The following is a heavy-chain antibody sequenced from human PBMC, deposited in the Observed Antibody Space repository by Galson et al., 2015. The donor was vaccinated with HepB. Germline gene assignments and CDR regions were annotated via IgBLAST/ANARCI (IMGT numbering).Heavy chain of an antibody. CDR1: GFTFSSYA. V-gene: IGHV3-30*04. D-gene: IGHD4-17*01. CDR3: ARARTTVTTLDY. J-gene: IGHJ4*02. Sequence: SLRLSCAASGFTFSSYAMHWVRQAPGKGLEWVAVISYGGSNKYYADSVKGRFTISRDNSKNTLYLQMNSLRAEDTAVYYCARARTTVTTLDYWGQGTLVTVSS. CDR2: ISYGGSNK.